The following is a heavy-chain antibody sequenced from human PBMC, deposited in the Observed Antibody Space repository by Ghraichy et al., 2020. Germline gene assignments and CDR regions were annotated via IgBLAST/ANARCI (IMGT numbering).Heavy chain of an antibody. CDR3: VKDASDCSGGSCHHYYYYGMDV. CDR2: ISSNGGST. CDR1: GFTFSSYA. D-gene: IGHD2-15*01. J-gene: IGHJ6*02. V-gene: IGHV3-64D*06. Sequence: GGSLRLSCSASGFTFSSYAMHWVRQAPGKGLEYVSAISSNGGSTYYADSVKGRFTISRDNSKNTLYLQMSSLRAEDTAVYYCVKDASDCSGGSCHHYYYYGMDVWGQGTTVTVSS.